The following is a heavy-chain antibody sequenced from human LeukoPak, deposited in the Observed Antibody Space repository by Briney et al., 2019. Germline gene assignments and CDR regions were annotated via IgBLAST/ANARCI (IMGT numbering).Heavy chain of an antibody. Sequence: SETLSLTCAVYGGSFSGYYWSWIRQPPGKGLEWIGEINHSGSTNYNPPLKSRVTISVDTSKNQFSLKLSSVTAADTAVYYCASRVVVTDHDAFDIWGQGTMVTVSS. CDR1: GGSFSGYY. J-gene: IGHJ3*02. CDR2: INHSGST. CDR3: ASRVVVTDHDAFDI. D-gene: IGHD3-22*01. V-gene: IGHV4-34*01.